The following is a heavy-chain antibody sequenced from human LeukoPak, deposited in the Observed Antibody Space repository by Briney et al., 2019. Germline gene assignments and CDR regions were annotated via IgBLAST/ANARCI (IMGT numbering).Heavy chain of an antibody. D-gene: IGHD5-18*01. Sequence: GGSLRLSCAASGFTLSSYEMNWVRQAPGKGLEWVSYISSSGNTISYADSVKGRFTISRDNAKNSLYLQMNSLRAEDTAVYYCARAPGYSYGYSLDYWGQGTLVTVSS. CDR2: ISSSGNTI. J-gene: IGHJ4*02. CDR1: GFTLSSYE. CDR3: ARAPGYSYGYSLDY. V-gene: IGHV3-48*03.